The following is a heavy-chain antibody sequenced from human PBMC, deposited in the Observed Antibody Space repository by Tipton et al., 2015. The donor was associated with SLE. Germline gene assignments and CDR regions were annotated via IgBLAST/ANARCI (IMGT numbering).Heavy chain of an antibody. V-gene: IGHV3-9*01. CDR3: AKDASIVGATGGYFDS. J-gene: IGHJ4*02. Sequence: SLRLSCAASGFTFDDYAMSWVRQTPGKGLEWVSGISWNSGNIGYADSVKGRFTISRDNVKNSLFLQMNSLRAEDTALYYCAKDASIVGATGGYFDSWGLGTLVTVSS. CDR2: ISWNSGNI. D-gene: IGHD1-26*01. CDR1: GFTFDDYA.